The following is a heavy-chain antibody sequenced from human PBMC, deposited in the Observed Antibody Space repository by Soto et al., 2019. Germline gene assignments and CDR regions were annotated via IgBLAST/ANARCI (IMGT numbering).Heavy chain of an antibody. CDR1: GYTFSSYG. CDR2: ISAYNGNT. V-gene: IGHV1-18*01. CDR3: AIENNFGTTYDYCWFDP. D-gene: IGHD1-7*01. Sequence: ASVKVSCKASGYTFSSYGISWVRQAPGQGLEWMGWISAYNGNTNYAQKLQGRVTMTTDTSTSTAYMELRSLRSDDTAVYYCAIENNFGTTYDYCWFDPWGQGTLVTVSS. J-gene: IGHJ5*02.